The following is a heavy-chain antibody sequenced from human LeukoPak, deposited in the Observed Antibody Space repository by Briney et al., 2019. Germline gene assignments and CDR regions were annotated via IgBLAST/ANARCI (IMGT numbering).Heavy chain of an antibody. D-gene: IGHD2-2*01. Sequence: GGSLRLSCAASGFTFSSYAMHWVRQAPGKGLEWVAVISYDGSNKYYADSVKGRSTISRDNSKNTLYLQMNSLRAEDTAVYYCVSFYETYWGRGALVTVSS. CDR3: VSFYETY. J-gene: IGHJ4*02. V-gene: IGHV3-30*04. CDR2: ISYDGSNK. CDR1: GFTFSSYA.